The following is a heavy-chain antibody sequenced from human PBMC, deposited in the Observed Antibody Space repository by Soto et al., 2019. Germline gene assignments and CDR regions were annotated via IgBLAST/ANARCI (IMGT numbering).Heavy chain of an antibody. CDR3: ARDSTYYYDSSGYYLGHNWFDP. D-gene: IGHD3-22*01. Sequence: EVQLVESGGGLVQPGRSLRLSCAASGFTFDDYAMHWVRQAPGKGLEWVSGISWNSGSIGYADSVKGRFTISRDNAKNSLYLQMNSLRAEDTAVYYCARDSTYYYDSSGYYLGHNWFDPWGQGTLVTVSS. V-gene: IGHV3-9*01. CDR1: GFTFDDYA. CDR2: ISWNSGSI. J-gene: IGHJ5*02.